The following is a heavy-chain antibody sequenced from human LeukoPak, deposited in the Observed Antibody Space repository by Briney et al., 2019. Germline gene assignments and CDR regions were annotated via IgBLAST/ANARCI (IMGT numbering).Heavy chain of an antibody. J-gene: IGHJ4*02. CDR2: INPSGGST. Sequence: ASVKVSCKASGYTFTSYYMHWVRQAPGQGLEWMGIINPSGGSTSYAQKFQGRVTMTRDTSTSTVYMELSSLRSEDTAVYYCARDYYDSSGDYFGAAFDYWGQGTLVTVSS. V-gene: IGHV1-46*01. D-gene: IGHD3-22*01. CDR1: GYTFTSYY. CDR3: ARDYYDSSGDYFGAAFDY.